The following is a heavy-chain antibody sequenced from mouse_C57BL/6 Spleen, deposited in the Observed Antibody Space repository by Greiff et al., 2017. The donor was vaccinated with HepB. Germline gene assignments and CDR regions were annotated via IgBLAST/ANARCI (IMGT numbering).Heavy chain of an antibody. Sequence: VQGVESGGDLVKPGGSLKLSCAASGFTFSSYGMSWVRQTPDKRLEWVATISSGGSYTYYPDSVKGRFTISRDNAKNTLYLQMSSLKSEDTAMYYCARQDYGGFAYWGQGTLVTVSA. J-gene: IGHJ3*01. CDR2: ISSGGSYT. V-gene: IGHV5-6*01. D-gene: IGHD1-1*01. CDR1: GFTFSSYG. CDR3: ARQDYGGFAY.